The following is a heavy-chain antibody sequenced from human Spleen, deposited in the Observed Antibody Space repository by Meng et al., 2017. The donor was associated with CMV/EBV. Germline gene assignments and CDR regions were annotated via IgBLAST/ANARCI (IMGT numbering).Heavy chain of an antibody. CDR2: IHNSGSS. J-gene: IGHJ4*02. CDR1: GGSIGSADDF. D-gene: IGHD2-2*01. CDR3: ARLMWGYARFDF. Sequence: TVSGGSIGSADDFWSWIRQPPGKGLEWIGYIHNSGSSHCNPSLESRLIMSVDTSKNQFSLNLRSVTAADTAVYYCARLMWGYARFDFWGQGTLVTVSS. V-gene: IGHV4-30-4*08.